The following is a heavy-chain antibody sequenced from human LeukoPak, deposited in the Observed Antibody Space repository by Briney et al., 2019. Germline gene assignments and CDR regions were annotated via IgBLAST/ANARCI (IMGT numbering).Heavy chain of an antibody. J-gene: IGHJ5*02. V-gene: IGHV3-30*02. D-gene: IGHD3-10*01. CDR1: GFTFSSYG. Sequence: GGSLRLSCAASGFTFSSYGMHWVRQAPGKGLEWVAFIRYDGSNKYYADSVKGRFTIPRDNSKNTLYLQMNSLRAGDTAVYYCAKDRYYYGSGPTNWFDPWGQGTLVTVSS. CDR3: AKDRYYYGSGPTNWFDP. CDR2: IRYDGSNK.